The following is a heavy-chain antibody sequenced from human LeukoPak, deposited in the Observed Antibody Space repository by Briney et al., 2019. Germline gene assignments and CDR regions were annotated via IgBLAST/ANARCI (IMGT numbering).Heavy chain of an antibody. CDR2: IKSKGSGETT. V-gene: IGHV3-15*01. CDR3: VTDVAGVGYGELDY. Sequence: PSETLSLTCAVSGGSISSGGYSWSWVRQAPGKGLEWVGRIKSKGSGETTDYGAPVKGRFIISRDDSKDMVSLQMNSLKTEDTAVYYCVTDVAGVGYGELDYWGQGTLVTVSS. CDR1: GGSISSGGYS. D-gene: IGHD4-17*01. J-gene: IGHJ4*02.